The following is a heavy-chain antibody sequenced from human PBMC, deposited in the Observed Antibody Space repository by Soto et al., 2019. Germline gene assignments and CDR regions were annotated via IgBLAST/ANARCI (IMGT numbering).Heavy chain of an antibody. J-gene: IGHJ6*03. CDR1: GDSFNDYY. V-gene: IGHV1-2*04. CDR2: INPNGGVT. D-gene: IGHD5-12*01. Sequence: QVQLVQSGAEVRKPGASVTVSCRSSGDSFNDYYIHWVRQAPGQGFEWMGWINPNGGVTKYAQKFQGWVSMTRDTSSRTVYMQLSRLRSDDTAVYYCARESGGATATLDYSYFYMDVWGTGTTVTVSS. CDR3: ARESGGATATLDYSYFYMDV.